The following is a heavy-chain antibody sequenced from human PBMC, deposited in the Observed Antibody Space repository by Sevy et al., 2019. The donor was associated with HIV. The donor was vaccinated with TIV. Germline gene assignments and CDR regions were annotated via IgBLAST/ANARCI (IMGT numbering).Heavy chain of an antibody. D-gene: IGHD3-10*01. CDR2: FSGSSSYI. Sequence: KAGGSLRLSCAASGFTFWTYSMNWVRQAPGKGLEWVSSFSGSSSYIFYADSVKGRFTISRDNAKKSLYLQMNSLRAEDTAVYYCAREGSGSYFVDYWGRGTLVTVSS. V-gene: IGHV3-21*01. CDR1: GFTFWTYS. CDR3: AREGSGSYFVDY. J-gene: IGHJ4*02.